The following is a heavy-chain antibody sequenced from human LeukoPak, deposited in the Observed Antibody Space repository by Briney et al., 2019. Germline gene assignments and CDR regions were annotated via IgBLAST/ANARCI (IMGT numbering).Heavy chain of an antibody. V-gene: IGHV4-39*01. J-gene: IGHJ4*02. CDR2: IYYSGST. CDR1: GGSISSSSYY. D-gene: IGHD5-18*01. Sequence: PSETLSLTCTVSGGSISSSSYYWGWIRQPPGKGLEWIGSIYYSGSTYYNPSLKSRVTISVDTSKNQFSLKPSSVTAADTAVYYCARNDVDTAFFDYWGQGTLVTVSS. CDR3: ARNDVDTAFFDY.